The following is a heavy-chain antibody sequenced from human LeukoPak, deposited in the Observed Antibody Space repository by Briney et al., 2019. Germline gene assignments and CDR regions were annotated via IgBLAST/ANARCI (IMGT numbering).Heavy chain of an antibody. CDR2: INHSGYT. J-gene: IGHJ4*02. D-gene: IGHD4-17*01. V-gene: IGHV4-34*01. CDR3: TRMTTGHDY. Sequence: PSETPSLTCAVSGVSLNDYYWSRVRQTPGKGLEWIGEINHSGYTNDSPSLKSRVTLSIDTSRKQFSLNLRSVTVADTGIYYCTRMTTGHDYWGQGTLVSVSS. CDR1: GVSLNDYY.